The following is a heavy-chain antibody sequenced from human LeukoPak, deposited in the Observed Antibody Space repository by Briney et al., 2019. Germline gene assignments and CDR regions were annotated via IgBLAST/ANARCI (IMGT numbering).Heavy chain of an antibody. CDR2: ISSSSSYI. D-gene: IGHD6-13*01. CDR1: GFTFSSYS. Sequence: GGSLRLSWAASGFTFSSYSMNWVRQAPGKGLEWVSSISSSSSYIYYADSVKGRFTISRDNAKNSLYLQMNSLRAEDTAVYYCAKDQIAAAGTVYYYYMDVWGKGTTVTVSS. CDR3: AKDQIAAAGTVYYYYMDV. J-gene: IGHJ6*03. V-gene: IGHV3-21*01.